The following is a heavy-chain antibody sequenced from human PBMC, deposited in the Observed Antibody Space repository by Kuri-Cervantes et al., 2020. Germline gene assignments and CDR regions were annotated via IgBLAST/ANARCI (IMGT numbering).Heavy chain of an antibody. CDR2: INPNSGGT. D-gene: IGHD4-17*01. J-gene: IGHJ4*02. V-gene: IGHV1-2*02. Sequence: ASVKVSCKVSGYTLTELSMHWVRQAPGKGLGWMGWINPNSGGTNYAQKFQGRVTMTRDTSISTAYMELSRLRSDDTAVYYCAREFYVDRDYWGQGTLVTVSS. CDR1: GYTLTELS. CDR3: AREFYVDRDY.